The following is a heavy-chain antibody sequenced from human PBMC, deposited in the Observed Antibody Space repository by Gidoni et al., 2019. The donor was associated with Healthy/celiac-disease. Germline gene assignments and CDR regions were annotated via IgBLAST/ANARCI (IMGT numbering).Heavy chain of an antibody. V-gene: IGHV3-23*01. CDR2: ISGSGGST. CDR1: GFTFSTYA. CDR3: AKDDTIFGVVITSLGDY. D-gene: IGHD3-3*01. J-gene: IGHJ4*02. Sequence: EVQLLASGGGLVQPGGSLRLSCAASGFTFSTYAMSWVRQAPGKGLEWVSVISGSGGSTYYADSVKGRFTISRDNSKNTLYLQMNSLRAEDTAVYYCAKDDTIFGVVITSLGDYWGQGTLVTVSS.